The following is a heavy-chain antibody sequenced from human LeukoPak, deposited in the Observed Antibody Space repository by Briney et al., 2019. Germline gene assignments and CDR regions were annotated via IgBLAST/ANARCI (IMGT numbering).Heavy chain of an antibody. CDR3: ARTNWESLVDY. J-gene: IGHJ4*02. Sequence: ASVKVSCKASGYTFTSYGISWVRQAPGQGLEWMGRINPNSGDTNYAQKFQGRVTMTRDTSTTTFYMELSSLRSDDTAVYFCARTNWESLVDYWGQGTLVTVSS. D-gene: IGHD2-8*01. CDR1: GYTFTSYG. V-gene: IGHV1-18*01. CDR2: INPNSGDT.